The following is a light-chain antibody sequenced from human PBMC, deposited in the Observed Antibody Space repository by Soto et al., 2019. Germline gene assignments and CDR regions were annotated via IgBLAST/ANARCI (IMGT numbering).Light chain of an antibody. Sequence: DIQMTQSPSTLSASVGDGVTTTCRASQSISSWWAWYQQKPGKAPKRLIYAASSLQSGGPSRFSGSGSGTDFTLTISSLQPEDFATYYCQQSYSTLWTFGQGTKVDI. J-gene: IGKJ1*01. CDR1: QSISSW. V-gene: IGKV1-39*01. CDR2: AAS. CDR3: QQSYSTLWT.